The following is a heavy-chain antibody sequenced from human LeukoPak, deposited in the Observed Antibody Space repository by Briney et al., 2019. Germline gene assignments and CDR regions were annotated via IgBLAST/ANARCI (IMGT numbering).Heavy chain of an antibody. J-gene: IGHJ4*02. V-gene: IGHV3-15*01. CDR1: GFTFANAW. Sequence: GGSLRLSCVDSGFTFANAWMSWVRQAPGKGLEWIGRIKSKTDGETTNYAEPVRGRFTISRDDSKSAVYLQMNSLKIEDTAVYYCTTDLGTYYHGSQRLIPIDYWGQGTLVTVSS. CDR3: TTDLGTYYHGSQRLIPIDY. CDR2: IKSKTDGETT. D-gene: IGHD3-10*01.